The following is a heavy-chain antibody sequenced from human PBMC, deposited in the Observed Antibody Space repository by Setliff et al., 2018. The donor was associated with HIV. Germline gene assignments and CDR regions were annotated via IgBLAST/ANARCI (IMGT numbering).Heavy chain of an antibody. Sequence: PSETLSLTCAVSGYSISSGYYWGWIRQPPGKGLEWVGSIYHSGTTYYNPSLKSRVTISVDTSKNQFSLKLSSVTAADTAVYYCAKDHATSSWFTALLDYWGQGALVTVSS. CDR2: IYHSGTT. CDR1: GYSISSGYY. D-gene: IGHD6-13*01. CDR3: AKDHATSSWFTALLDY. V-gene: IGHV4-38-2*02. J-gene: IGHJ4*02.